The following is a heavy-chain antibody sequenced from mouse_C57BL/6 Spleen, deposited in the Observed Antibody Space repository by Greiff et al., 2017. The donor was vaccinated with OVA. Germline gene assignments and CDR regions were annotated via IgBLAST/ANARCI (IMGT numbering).Heavy chain of an antibody. CDR2: LNPYNGGT. CDR1: GYTFTDYY. V-gene: IGHV1-19*01. CDR3: ARRGFYAMDY. Sequence: VQLQQSGPVLVKPGASVKMSCKASGYTFTDYYMNWVKQSHGKSLEWIGVLNPYNGGTSYNQKFKGKATLTVDKSSSTAYMELNSLTSEDSAVYYCARRGFYAMDYWGQGTSVTVSS. J-gene: IGHJ4*01.